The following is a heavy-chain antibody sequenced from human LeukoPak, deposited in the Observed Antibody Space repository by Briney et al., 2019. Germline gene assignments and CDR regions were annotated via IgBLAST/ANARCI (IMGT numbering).Heavy chain of an antibody. CDR1: GFTVSSNY. Sequence: PGGSLRLSCAASGFTVSSNYMSWIRQPPGKGLEWIGEINHSGSTNYNPSLKSRVTISVDTSKNQFSLELSSVTAADTAVYYCARENYYDSSIDWGQGTLVSVSS. CDR2: INHSGST. CDR3: ARENYYDSSID. V-gene: IGHV4-34*01. J-gene: IGHJ4*02. D-gene: IGHD3-22*01.